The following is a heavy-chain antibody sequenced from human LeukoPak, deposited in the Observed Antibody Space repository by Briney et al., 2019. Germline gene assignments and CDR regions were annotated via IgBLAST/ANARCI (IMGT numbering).Heavy chain of an antibody. CDR3: ARSRWAAAGRGRAYYFDY. Sequence: GGSLRLSCAASGFTFSSYAMHWVRQAPGEGLEWVALISYDGSNKYYADSVKGRFTISRDNSKNTLYLQMNSLRAEDTAVYYCARSRWAAAGRGRAYYFDYWGQGTLVTVSS. D-gene: IGHD6-13*01. CDR1: GFTFSSYA. J-gene: IGHJ4*02. CDR2: ISYDGSNK. V-gene: IGHV3-30-3*01.